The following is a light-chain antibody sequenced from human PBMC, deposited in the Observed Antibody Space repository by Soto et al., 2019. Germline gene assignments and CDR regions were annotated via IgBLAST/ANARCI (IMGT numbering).Light chain of an antibody. J-gene: IGKJ4*01. Sequence: VMTQSPATRSVSPGERVTFSCRASQSVTTNLAWYQHKPGQSPRLLISDASTGASGIPPRFSGSGSGTEFTLTIDRLQSADFAVYYCQQYDRWPVTFGGGTKVDIK. CDR2: DAS. CDR3: QQYDRWPVT. CDR1: QSVTTN. V-gene: IGKV3-15*01.